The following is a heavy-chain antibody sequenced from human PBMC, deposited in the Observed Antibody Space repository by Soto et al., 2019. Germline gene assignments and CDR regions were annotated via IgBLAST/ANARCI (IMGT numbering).Heavy chain of an antibody. J-gene: IGHJ5*02. CDR1: GGSISSYY. CDR3: ARAKAPRNSGGWYWFAP. CDR2: IYYSGST. V-gene: IGHV4-59*08. Sequence: SETLSLTCTVSGGSISSYYWSWIRQPPGKGLEWIGYIYYSGSTNYNPSLKSRVTISVDTSKNQFSLKLSSVTAADTAVYYCARAKAPRNSGGWYWFAPWGKGTLVPVSS. D-gene: IGHD6-25*01.